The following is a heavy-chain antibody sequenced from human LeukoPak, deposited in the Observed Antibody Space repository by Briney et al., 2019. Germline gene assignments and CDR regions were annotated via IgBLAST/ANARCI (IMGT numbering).Heavy chain of an antibody. D-gene: IGHD3-9*01. Sequence: GGSLRLSCAASGFTFSDHYMDWVRQAPGKGLKWVGRSRNKANSYTTEYAASVKGRFIISRDDSKNSLYLQMNSLKTEDTAVYYCARDLDTISKWGQGTLVTVSS. V-gene: IGHV3-72*01. J-gene: IGHJ4*02. CDR2: SRNKANSYTT. CDR3: ARDLDTISK. CDR1: GFTFSDHY.